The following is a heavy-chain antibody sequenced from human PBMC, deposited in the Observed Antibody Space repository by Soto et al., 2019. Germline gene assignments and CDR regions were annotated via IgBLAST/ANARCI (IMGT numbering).Heavy chain of an antibody. Sequence: SETLSLTCTVSGGSVSSGSYYWSWIRQPPGKGVEWIRYIYYSGSTNYNPSLKSRVTISVDTSKNQFSLKLSSVTAADTAVYYCARHPGVYAFDIWGQGTMVTVSS. CDR2: IYYSGST. V-gene: IGHV4-61*01. D-gene: IGHD2-8*01. J-gene: IGHJ3*02. CDR1: GGSVSSGSYY. CDR3: ARHPGVYAFDI.